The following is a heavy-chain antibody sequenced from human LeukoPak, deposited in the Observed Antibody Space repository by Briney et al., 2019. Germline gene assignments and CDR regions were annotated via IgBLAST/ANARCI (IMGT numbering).Heavy chain of an antibody. Sequence: SETLSLTCTVSGGSISSSNYYWGRIRQPPGRGLEWIGSIYYGGNTYYNPSLKSRVTISVDTSKNQFSLRLSSVTAADTALYYCARSQLMITFGGIIVIPTNWFDPWGQGTLVTVSS. CDR2: IYYGGNT. CDR3: ARSQLMITFGGIIVIPTNWFDP. D-gene: IGHD3-16*02. CDR1: GGSISSSNYY. V-gene: IGHV4-39*07. J-gene: IGHJ5*02.